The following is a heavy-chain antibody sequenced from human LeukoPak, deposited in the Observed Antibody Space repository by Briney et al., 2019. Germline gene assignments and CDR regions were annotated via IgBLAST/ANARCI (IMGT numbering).Heavy chain of an antibody. J-gene: IGHJ6*03. V-gene: IGHV4-39*07. CDR2: IYYSGNA. Sequence: SETLSLTCTVSGGSIRSTTYYWGWIRQPPGKGLEWIGSIYYSGNAYYSPSLMSRVTISVDTSKNQFSLKLSSVTAADTAVYYCARRAASLYYMDVWGKGTTVTISS. CDR3: ARRAASLYYMDV. CDR1: GGSIRSTTYY.